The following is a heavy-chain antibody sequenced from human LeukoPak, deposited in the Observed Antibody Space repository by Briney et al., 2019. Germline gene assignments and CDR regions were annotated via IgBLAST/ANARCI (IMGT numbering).Heavy chain of an antibody. CDR2: IDYSGST. D-gene: IGHD3-22*01. CDR1: GGSFSGYY. V-gene: IGHV4-34*01. J-gene: IGHJ4*02. CDR3: ARGRYYFDSSGYDY. Sequence: SETLSLTCGVFGGSFSGYYWTWIRQSPGKGLEWIGEIDYSGSTNYNPPLKSRVTISVDTSKNQFSLRLSSVTAADTAVYYCARGRYYFDSSGYDYWGQGTLVTVSS.